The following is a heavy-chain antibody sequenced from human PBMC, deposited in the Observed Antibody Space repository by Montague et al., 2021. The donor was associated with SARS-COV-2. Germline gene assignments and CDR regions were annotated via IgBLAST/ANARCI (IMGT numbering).Heavy chain of an antibody. CDR2: IKEDGSVR. D-gene: IGHD3-16*01. Sequence: SLRLSCAASGFTFSSQWMSWVRQAPGKGLEWVANIKEDGSVRQYAASVKGRFTISRDNAKNSLALQMNSLRVEDTAFYYCSSGDFFDYWGQGTLVTVSS. J-gene: IGHJ4*02. V-gene: IGHV3-7*01. CDR1: GFTFSSQW. CDR3: SSGDFFDY.